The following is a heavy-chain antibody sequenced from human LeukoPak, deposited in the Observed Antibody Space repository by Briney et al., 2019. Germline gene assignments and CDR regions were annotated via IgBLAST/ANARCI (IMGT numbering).Heavy chain of an antibody. CDR1: GFTFSSYA. CDR3: SVTTAAAGTVYFDY. Sequence: PGGSLRLSCAASGFTFSSYAMSWARQAPGKGLEWVSDVTGSGGSTYYADSVKGRFTISRDNSKNTLYLQMNSLTAGDTAVYYCSVTTAAAGTVYFDYWGLGTLVTVSS. D-gene: IGHD6-13*01. V-gene: IGHV3-23*01. J-gene: IGHJ4*02. CDR2: VTGSGGST.